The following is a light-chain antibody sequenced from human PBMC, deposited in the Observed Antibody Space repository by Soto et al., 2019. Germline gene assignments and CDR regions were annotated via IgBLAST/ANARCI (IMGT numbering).Light chain of an antibody. CDR2: DVS. V-gene: IGLV2-14*01. Sequence: QSALTQPASVSGSPGQSITISCTGTSSDVGGYTYVSWYQQHPGKAPKLMIYDVSNRPSGVSNRFSCSKSGNTASLTISGLQAEDEADYYCSSYTSSFVVFGGGTKLTVL. J-gene: IGLJ2*01. CDR3: SSYTSSFVV. CDR1: SSDVGGYTY.